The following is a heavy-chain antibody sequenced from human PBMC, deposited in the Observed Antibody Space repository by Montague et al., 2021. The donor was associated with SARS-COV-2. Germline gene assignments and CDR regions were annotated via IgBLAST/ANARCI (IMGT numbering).Heavy chain of an antibody. CDR3: ARGYFPVGGSENWGSYGMDV. CDR2: VKGDGSRI. D-gene: IGHD3-16*01. V-gene: IGHV3-74*01. J-gene: IGHJ6*02. Sequence: SLRISWAASGFTFSSYWMHWVRQAPGTGLVWVSRVKGDGSRISYADSVKGRFTISRDNAKNTLYLQMNSLRAEDTAVYFRARGYFPVGGSENWGSYGMDVWGQGTTVTVSS. CDR1: GFTFSSYW.